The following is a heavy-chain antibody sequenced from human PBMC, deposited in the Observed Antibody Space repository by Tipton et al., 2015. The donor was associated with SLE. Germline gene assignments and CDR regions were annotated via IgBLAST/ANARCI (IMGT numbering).Heavy chain of an antibody. CDR1: GGSISSNSYY. Sequence: LRLSCTVSGGSISSNSYYWCWIRQPPGKGLEWIGSIYYSGSTYYNPSLKSRVTISVDTSKNQFSLKLSSVTAADTAVYYCASQGWGYSSFWGQGTMVTVSS. CDR2: IYYSGST. V-gene: IGHV4-39*07. CDR3: ASQGWGYSSF. J-gene: IGHJ3*01. D-gene: IGHD6-19*01.